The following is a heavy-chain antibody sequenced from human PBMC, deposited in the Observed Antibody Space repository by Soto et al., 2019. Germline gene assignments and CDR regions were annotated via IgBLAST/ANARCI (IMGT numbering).Heavy chain of an antibody. J-gene: IGHJ5*02. Sequence: SETLSLTCAVYGGSFSGYYWSWIRQPPGKGLEWIGEINHSGSTNYNPSLKSRVTISVDTSKNQFSLKLSSVTAADTAVYYCARGKPRITIFGVVTNWFDPWGQGTLVTVSS. V-gene: IGHV4-34*01. CDR2: INHSGST. CDR1: GGSFSGYY. D-gene: IGHD3-3*01. CDR3: ARGKPRITIFGVVTNWFDP.